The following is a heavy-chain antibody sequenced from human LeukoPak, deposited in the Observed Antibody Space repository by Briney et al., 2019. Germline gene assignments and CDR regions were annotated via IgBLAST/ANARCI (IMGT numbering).Heavy chain of an antibody. J-gene: IGHJ3*02. Sequence: ASVRVSCTASGYTFTGYYMHWVRQAPGQGLEWMGWINPNSGGTNYAQKFQGRVTMTRDTSISTAYMELSRLRSDDTAVYYCARYCSSTSCRLRAFDIWGQGTMVTVSS. D-gene: IGHD2-2*01. CDR2: INPNSGGT. CDR3: ARYCSSTSCRLRAFDI. V-gene: IGHV1-2*02. CDR1: GYTFTGYY.